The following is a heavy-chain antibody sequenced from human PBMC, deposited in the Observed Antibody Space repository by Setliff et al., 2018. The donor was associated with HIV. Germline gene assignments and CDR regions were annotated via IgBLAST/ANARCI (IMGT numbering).Heavy chain of an antibody. D-gene: IGHD3-3*01. J-gene: IGHJ4*02. CDR1: GYSISSGYY. CDR2: IFHSAAT. V-gene: IGHV4-38-2*01. CDR3: ARSPTNTYYNFWSGYSYFDY. Sequence: TSETLSLTCAVSGYSISSGYYWGWIRQLPGKGLEWIGSIFHSAATNYNPSLKSRVTILVDTSKNQFSLKLSSVTAADTAVYYCARSPTNTYYNFWSGYSYFDYWGQGTLVTVSS.